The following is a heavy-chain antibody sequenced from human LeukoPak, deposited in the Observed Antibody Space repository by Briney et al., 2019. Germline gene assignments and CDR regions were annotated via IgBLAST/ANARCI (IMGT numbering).Heavy chain of an antibody. CDR3: TSLPYSKSPLCDL. J-gene: IGHJ4*02. Sequence: SETLSLTCTVSSGSITNYYWSWIRQPPGKGLEWIGYIYYTGSTNYNPSLKGRVTMSIDTSKNQFSLKLSSVTAADTAVYYCTSLPYSKSPLCDLGGQGTVVTVSS. V-gene: IGHV4-59*01. CDR1: SGSITNYY. D-gene: IGHD6-13*01. CDR2: IYYTGST.